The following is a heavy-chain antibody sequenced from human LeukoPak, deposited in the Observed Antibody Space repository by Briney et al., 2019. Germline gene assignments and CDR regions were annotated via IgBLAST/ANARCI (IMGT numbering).Heavy chain of an antibody. J-gene: IGHJ4*02. Sequence: GGSLRLSCAASGFTFSSYAMSWVRQAAGKGLEWVSASSGSGGSTYYADSVKGRFTISRDNSKNKLYLQMNSLRDDDTAVYYCAKAVVVVAATRNYFDYWGQGTLVTVSS. D-gene: IGHD2-15*01. CDR1: GFTFSSYA. CDR2: SSGSGGST. CDR3: AKAVVVVAATRNYFDY. V-gene: IGHV3-23*01.